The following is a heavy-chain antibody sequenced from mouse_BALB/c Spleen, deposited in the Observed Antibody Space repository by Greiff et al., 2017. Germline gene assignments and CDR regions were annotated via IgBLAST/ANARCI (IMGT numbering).Heavy chain of an antibody. Sequence: QVQLKESGPGLVAPSQSLSITCTVSGFSLTSYDISWIRQPPGKGLEWLGVIWTGGGTNYNSAFMSRLSISKDNSKSQVFLKMNSLQTDDTAIYYCVRDRITTATGWYFDVWGAGTTVTVSS. CDR3: VRDRITTATGWYFDV. CDR2: IWTGGGT. CDR1: GFSLTSYD. D-gene: IGHD1-2*01. J-gene: IGHJ1*01. V-gene: IGHV2-9-2*01.